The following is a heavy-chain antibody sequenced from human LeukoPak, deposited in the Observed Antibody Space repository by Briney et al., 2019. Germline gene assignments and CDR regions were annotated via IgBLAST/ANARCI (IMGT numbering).Heavy chain of an antibody. CDR2: LTGSGGGS. CDR1: GFTVSNSY. D-gene: IGHD3-9*01. J-gene: IGHJ5*02. CDR3: AKGPYYDILTGYFSNP. Sequence: GGSLRLSCVASGFTVSNSYMSWVRQAPGRGLEWVSSLTGSGGGSFYADSVQGRFTISRDNSKNTLYLQMNSLRAEDTAVYYCAKGPYYDILTGYFSNPWGQGTLVTVSS. V-gene: IGHV3-23*01.